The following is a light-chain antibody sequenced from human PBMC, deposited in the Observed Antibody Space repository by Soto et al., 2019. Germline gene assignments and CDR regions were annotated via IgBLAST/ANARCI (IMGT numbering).Light chain of an antibody. CDR1: QGISHS. V-gene: IGKV1-9*01. CDR2: LAS. J-gene: IGKJ1*01. CDR3: QQLIRFPTK. Sequence: IQLTQSPSSLSASVGDRFTITCRASQGISHSLAWYQQKPGKATKILMYLASTLQSGVPQRVSGTGSGTNVTLTISSLQPEDFATYYCQQLIRFPTKFGQGTKVDIK.